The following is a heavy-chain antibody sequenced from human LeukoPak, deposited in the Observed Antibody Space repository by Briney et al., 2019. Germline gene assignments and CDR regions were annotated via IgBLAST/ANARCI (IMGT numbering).Heavy chain of an antibody. CDR2: ISWDGGST. CDR1: GFTFDDYA. V-gene: IGHV3-43D*03. J-gene: IGHJ6*03. D-gene: IGHD4-17*01. Sequence: PGGSLRLSCAASGFTFDDYAMHWVRQAPGKGLEWVSLISWDGGSTYYADSVKGRFTISRDNSKNSLYLQVNSLRAEDTALYYCAKAQGATVTVYYMDVWGKGTTVTVSS. CDR3: AKAQGATVTVYYMDV.